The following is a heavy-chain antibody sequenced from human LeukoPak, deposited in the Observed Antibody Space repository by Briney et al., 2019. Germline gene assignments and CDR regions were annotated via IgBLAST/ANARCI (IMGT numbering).Heavy chain of an antibody. Sequence: GSLRLSCAASGFTFSSYEMNWVRQAPGKGLEWVSYISSSGSTIYYADSVKGRFTISRDNSKNTLYLQMNSLRAEDTAVYYCAKDRDGYNLGGPREFDYWGQGTLVTVSS. J-gene: IGHJ4*02. V-gene: IGHV3-48*03. CDR1: GFTFSSYE. D-gene: IGHD5-24*01. CDR3: AKDRDGYNLGGPREFDY. CDR2: ISSSGSTI.